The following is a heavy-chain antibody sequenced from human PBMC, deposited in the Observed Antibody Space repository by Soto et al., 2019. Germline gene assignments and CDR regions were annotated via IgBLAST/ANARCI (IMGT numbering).Heavy chain of an antibody. Sequence: PGGSLRLSCVACGFTFSSYAMTWVRQAPGKGLEWVSAIVSGGGTTTYYADSVKGRFTISRDNSKNMLYLQMNSLRADEDTAVYYCANSMHRSPEYWGQGTPVTVSS. V-gene: IGHV3-23*01. CDR2: IVSGGGTTT. D-gene: IGHD2-15*01. CDR1: GFTFSSYA. CDR3: ANSMHRSPEY. J-gene: IGHJ4*02.